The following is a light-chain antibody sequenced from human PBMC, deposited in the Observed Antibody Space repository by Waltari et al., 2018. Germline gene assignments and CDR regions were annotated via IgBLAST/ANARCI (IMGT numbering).Light chain of an antibody. J-gene: IGKJ2*01. CDR1: QSISNY. CDR3: QQSYSTPRT. CDR2: AAS. Sequence: DIQMTQSPSSLSASVGDRVTITCRASQSISNYLTWYQHKPGKAPKLLIYAASSLQSGVPSRFSGSGSGTDFTLTISSLQPEDFATYYCQQSYSTPRTFGQGTKLEIK. V-gene: IGKV1-39*01.